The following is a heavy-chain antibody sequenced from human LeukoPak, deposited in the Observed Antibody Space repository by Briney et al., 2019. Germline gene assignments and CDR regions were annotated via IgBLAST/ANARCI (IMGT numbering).Heavy chain of an antibody. D-gene: IGHD7-27*01. J-gene: IGHJ4*02. CDR1: GFTFSSYW. CDR3: ARDPTFWGSITYYFDY. Sequence: GGSLRLSCAASGFTFSSYWMSWVRQAPGKGLEWAAHIKQDGSEKYYVDSVKGRFTISRDNAKNSLYLQMNSLRAEDTAVYYCARDPTFWGSITYYFDYWGQGTLVTVSS. CDR2: IKQDGSEK. V-gene: IGHV3-7*01.